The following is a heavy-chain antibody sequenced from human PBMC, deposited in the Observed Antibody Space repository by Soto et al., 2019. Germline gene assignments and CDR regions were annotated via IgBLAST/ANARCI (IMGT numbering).Heavy chain of an antibody. J-gene: IGHJ4*02. CDR2: ICSYNGYT. D-gene: IGHD3-3*01. CDR3: ARYSRNDFLSDSTSPTYYFDF. CDR1: GYTFTAYG. Sequence: QVQLVQSGAEVKKPGASVKVSCKASGYTFTAYGITWVRQAPGQGLEWMGWICSYNGYTNYAQKLQGRVTMTTDISTTISYMELRSLTSDDTAVYFCARYSRNDFLSDSTSPTYYFDFWGQGTLVTVSS. V-gene: IGHV1-18*01.